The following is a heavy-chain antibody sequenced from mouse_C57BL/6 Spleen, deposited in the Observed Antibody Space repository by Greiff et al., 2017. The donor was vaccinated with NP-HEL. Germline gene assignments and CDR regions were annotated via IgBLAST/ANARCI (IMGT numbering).Heavy chain of an antibody. CDR1: GYTFTDYY. J-gene: IGHJ2*01. Sequence: VQLQQSGPVLVKPGASVKMSCKASGYTFTDYYMNWVKQSHGKSLEWIGVINPYNGGTSYNQKFKGKATLTVDKSSSTAYMELNSLTSEDSAVYYCARGRSGHFDYWGQGTTLTVSS. D-gene: IGHD1-1*01. V-gene: IGHV1-19*01. CDR2: INPYNGGT. CDR3: ARGRSGHFDY.